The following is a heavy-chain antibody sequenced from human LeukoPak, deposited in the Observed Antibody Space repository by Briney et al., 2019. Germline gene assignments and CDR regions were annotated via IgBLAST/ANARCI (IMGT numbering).Heavy chain of an antibody. V-gene: IGHV3-11*04. J-gene: IGHJ6*03. CDR1: GFTFSDYY. CDR2: ISISGSTI. Sequence: GGPLRLSCAASGFTFSDYYMSCIRQAPGKGLEGVSYISISGSTIYYADSVQGRFTISRDKAKNSLYLQMNRLRAEDTAVYYCERKKEEIYDFWSGYPPYYMDVWGKGTTVTVSS. D-gene: IGHD3-3*01. CDR3: ERKKEEIYDFWSGYPPYYMDV.